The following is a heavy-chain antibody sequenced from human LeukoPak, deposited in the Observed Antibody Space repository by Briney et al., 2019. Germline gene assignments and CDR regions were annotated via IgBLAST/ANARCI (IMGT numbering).Heavy chain of an antibody. V-gene: IGHV3-21*01. CDR1: GFTFSSYK. CDR3: ARAPNNWYYYFDY. CDR2: ISSSSSNI. J-gene: IGHJ4*02. Sequence: GGSLRLSCAASGFTFSSYKMKWVRQAPGKGLEWVSSISSSSSNIYYSDSVKGRFTVSRDNAKNSLFLQMNSLRAEDTAAYYCARAPNNWYYYFDYWGQGTLVTVSS. D-gene: IGHD1-1*01.